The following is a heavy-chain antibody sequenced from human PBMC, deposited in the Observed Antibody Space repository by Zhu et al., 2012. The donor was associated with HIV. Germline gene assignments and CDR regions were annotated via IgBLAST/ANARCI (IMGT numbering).Heavy chain of an antibody. D-gene: IGHD1-7*01. CDR1: GGSISSGDLL. J-gene: IGHJ3*02. Sequence: QVQLQESGPGLVKPSQTLSLTCTVSGGSISSGDLLLELGPPVPSEGLEWIGYIYYSGTTYYIPSLKSRVTISVDTSKNQFSLKLTSVTAADTAMYYCARRQWNYFCFDIWAKGQVVTVSS. CDR2: IYYSGTT. CDR3: ARRQWNYFCFDI. V-gene: IGHV4-30-4*08.